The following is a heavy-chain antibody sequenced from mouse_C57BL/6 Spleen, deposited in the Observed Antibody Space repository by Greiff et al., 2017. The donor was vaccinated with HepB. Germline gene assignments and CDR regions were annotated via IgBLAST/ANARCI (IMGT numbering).Heavy chain of an antibody. D-gene: IGHD4-1*01. CDR2: IHPNSGST. CDR3: ARSQLTEYYFDY. V-gene: IGHV1-64*01. CDR1: GYTFTSYW. Sequence: VQLQQPGAELVKPGASVKLSCKASGYTFTSYWMHWVKQRPGQGLEWIGMIHPNSGSTNYNEKFKSKATLTVDKSSSTAYMQLSSLTSEDSAVYYCARSQLTEYYFDYWGQGTTLTVSS. J-gene: IGHJ2*01.